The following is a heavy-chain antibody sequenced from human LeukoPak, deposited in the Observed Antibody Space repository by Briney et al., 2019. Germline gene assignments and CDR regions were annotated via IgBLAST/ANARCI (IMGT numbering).Heavy chain of an antibody. V-gene: IGHV3-30*03. CDR3: ARSSGYPDY. J-gene: IGHJ4*02. Sequence: GGSLRLSCAASGFTFSSYGMHWVRQAPGKGLEWVAVISYDGSNKYYADSVKGRFTISRDNAKNSLYLQMSSLRAEDTAVYYCARSSGYPDYWGQGTLVTVSS. CDR1: GFTFSSYG. D-gene: IGHD5-12*01. CDR2: ISYDGSNK.